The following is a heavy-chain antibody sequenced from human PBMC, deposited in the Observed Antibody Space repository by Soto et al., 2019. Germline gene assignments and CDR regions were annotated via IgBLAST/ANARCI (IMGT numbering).Heavy chain of an antibody. J-gene: IGHJ5*02. Sequence: QVQLQESGPGLVKPSQTLSLTCTVSGDSISSNNNYWSWIRQPPGEGLEWIGFISYSGTTSYSPSLKRRVAISLHTSKNRFSLSLSSVTAADTAVYYWARGRGYSYGLDPWGQGTLVTVSS. D-gene: IGHD5-18*01. V-gene: IGHV4-30-4*01. CDR2: ISYSGTT. CDR1: GDSISSNNNY. CDR3: ARGRGYSYGLDP.